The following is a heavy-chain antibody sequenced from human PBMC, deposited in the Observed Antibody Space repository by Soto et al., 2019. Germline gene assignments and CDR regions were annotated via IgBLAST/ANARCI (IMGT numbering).Heavy chain of an antibody. CDR1: GFTFSSYA. D-gene: IGHD6-19*01. J-gene: IGHJ4*01. Sequence: EVQLLESGGGLVQPGGSLRLSCAASGFTFSSYAMSWVRQAPGKGLEWVSAISGSGGSSYYADSVKGRFTISRDNSKNTLYLQMNSLRAEETAVYYCARRTSGWYLDYWGHGTLVTVSS. V-gene: IGHV3-23*01. CDR3: ARRTSGWYLDY. CDR2: ISGSGGSS.